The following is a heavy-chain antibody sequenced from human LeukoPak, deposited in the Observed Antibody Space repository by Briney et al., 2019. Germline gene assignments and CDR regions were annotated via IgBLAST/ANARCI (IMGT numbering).Heavy chain of an antibody. Sequence: GASVKVSCKASGYTFTSYYMHWVRQAPGQGLEWVGIINPSGGSTSYAQKFQGRVIMTRDTSTNTVYLELSSLRSEDTAVYFCARSTYSSGWSGAVDVWGQGTTVTVSS. J-gene: IGHJ6*02. CDR2: INPSGGST. CDR3: ARSTYSSGWSGAVDV. D-gene: IGHD6-19*01. V-gene: IGHV1-46*01. CDR1: GYTFTSYY.